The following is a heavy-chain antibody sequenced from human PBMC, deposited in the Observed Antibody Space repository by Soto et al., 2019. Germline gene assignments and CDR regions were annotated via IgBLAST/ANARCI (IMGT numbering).Heavy chain of an antibody. CDR2: IWYDGSNK. V-gene: IGHV3-33*01. Sequence: GGSLRLSCAASGFTFSSYGIHWVRQAPGKGLEWVAVIWYDGSNKYYADSVKGRFTISRDNSKNTLYLQMNSLRAEDTAVYYCARSADYGDYHFDYWGQGTLVTVSS. CDR1: GFTFSSYG. J-gene: IGHJ4*02. D-gene: IGHD4-17*01. CDR3: ARSADYGDYHFDY.